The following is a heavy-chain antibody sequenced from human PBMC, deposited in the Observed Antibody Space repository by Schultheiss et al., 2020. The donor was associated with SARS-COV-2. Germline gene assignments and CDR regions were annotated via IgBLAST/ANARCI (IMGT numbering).Heavy chain of an antibody. CDR2: ISYDGSNK. Sequence: GGSLRLSCAASGFIFSSYALHWVRQAPGRGLEWVAVISYDGSNKYYADSVKGRFTISRDNSKNTLYLQMNSLRAEDTAVYYCAKESGSYFDYWGQGTLVTVSS. J-gene: IGHJ4*02. D-gene: IGHD3-10*01. V-gene: IGHV3-30*04. CDR3: AKESGSYFDY. CDR1: GFIFSSYA.